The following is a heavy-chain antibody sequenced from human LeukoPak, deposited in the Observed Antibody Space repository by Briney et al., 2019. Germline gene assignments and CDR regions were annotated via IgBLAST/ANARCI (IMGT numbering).Heavy chain of an antibody. J-gene: IGHJ3*02. Sequence: SETLSLTCTVSGGSISSGGYYWSWIRQHPGKGLEWIGYIYYSGSTYYNPSLKSRVTISVDTSKNQFSLKLSSVTAADTAVYYCARRDTASDAFDIWGQGTMVTVSS. V-gene: IGHV4-31*03. CDR2: IYYSGST. D-gene: IGHD5-18*01. CDR3: ARRDTASDAFDI. CDR1: GGSISSGGYY.